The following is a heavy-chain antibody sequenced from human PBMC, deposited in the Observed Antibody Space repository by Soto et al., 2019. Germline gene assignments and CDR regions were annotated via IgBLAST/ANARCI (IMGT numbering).Heavy chain of an antibody. CDR2: ISTTGSAI. J-gene: IGHJ4*02. Sequence: EVQLVESGGGFVQPGGSLRLSCVASGFTFTTYSINWVRQAPGKGLEWVSYISTTGSAIFYAGSVKGRFTISRDNAKNSLSLQMNSLRDEDTAVYYCARDRDWAFDFWGQGTLVTVSS. CDR3: ARDRDWAFDF. D-gene: IGHD3-9*01. V-gene: IGHV3-48*02. CDR1: GFTFTTYS.